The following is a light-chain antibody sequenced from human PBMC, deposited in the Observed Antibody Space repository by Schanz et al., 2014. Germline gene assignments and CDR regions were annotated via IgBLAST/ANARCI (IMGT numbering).Light chain of an antibody. V-gene: IGKV3-15*01. Sequence: EIVLTQSPGTLSLSPGERATLSCRASQSVSSSYLAWYQQKPGQPPRLLIYGASTRATGIPARFSGSGSGTEFTLTITSLQSEDFAVYYCQQYNNWPLTFGGGTKVEIK. J-gene: IGKJ4*01. CDR2: GAS. CDR3: QQYNNWPLT. CDR1: QSVSSSY.